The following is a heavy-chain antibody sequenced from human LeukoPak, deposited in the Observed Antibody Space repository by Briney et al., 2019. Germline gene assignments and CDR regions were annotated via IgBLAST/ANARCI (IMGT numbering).Heavy chain of an antibody. CDR2: IYNGGST. D-gene: IGHD5-18*01. J-gene: IGHJ3*02. CDR1: GGSISSDY. Sequence: PSETLSLTCMVSGGSISSDYWGWFRQPPGKGLEWIGYIYNGGSTNYNPSLKSRVTISVDTSKNQFSLKLSSVTAADTAVYYCARAHSYGWGPRDAFDIWGQGTMVTVSS. CDR3: ARAHSYGWGPRDAFDI. V-gene: IGHV4-59*12.